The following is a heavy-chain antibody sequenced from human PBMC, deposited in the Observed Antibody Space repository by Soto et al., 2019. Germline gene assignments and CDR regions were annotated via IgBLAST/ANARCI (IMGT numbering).Heavy chain of an antibody. CDR2: IYYSGST. CDR1: GGSISSSSYY. CDR3: ARRVEYSSSLYYFDY. V-gene: IGHV4-39*01. D-gene: IGHD6-6*01. J-gene: IGHJ4*02. Sequence: SETLSLTCTVSGGSISSSSYYWGWIRQPPGKGLEWIGSIYYSGSTYYNPSLKSRVTISVDTSKNQFSLKLSSVTAADTAVYYCARRVEYSSSLYYFDYWGQGTLVTVSS.